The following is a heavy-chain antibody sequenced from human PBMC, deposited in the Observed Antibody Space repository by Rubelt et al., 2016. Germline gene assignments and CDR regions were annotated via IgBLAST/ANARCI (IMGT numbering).Heavy chain of an antibody. J-gene: IGHJ4*02. CDR3: AREIAAAAAGTVDY. D-gene: IGHD6-13*01. Sequence: QVQLQQWGAGLLKPSETLSLTCAVYGGSFSGYYWSWIRQPPGKGLEWIGEINHSGSTNDNPSLKVGVSISGDTVKNRFSLKLRSVTAADPAVYYWAREIAAAAAGTVDYWGQGTLVTVSS. CDR1: GGSFSGYY. V-gene: IGHV4-34*01. CDR2: INHSGST.